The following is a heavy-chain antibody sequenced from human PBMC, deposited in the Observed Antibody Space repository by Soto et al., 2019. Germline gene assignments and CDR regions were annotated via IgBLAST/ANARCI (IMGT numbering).Heavy chain of an antibody. CDR2: INPSGGST. J-gene: IGHJ4*02. Sequence: ASVTVSCKASVYTFTSYYIHWVRQAPGQGLEWMGIINPSGGSTSYAQKFQGRVTMTRDTSTSTVYMELSSLRSEDTAVYYCARGAADTAMVDSWGQGTLVTVSS. D-gene: IGHD5-18*01. CDR3: ARGAADTAMVDS. V-gene: IGHV1-46*01. CDR1: VYTFTSYY.